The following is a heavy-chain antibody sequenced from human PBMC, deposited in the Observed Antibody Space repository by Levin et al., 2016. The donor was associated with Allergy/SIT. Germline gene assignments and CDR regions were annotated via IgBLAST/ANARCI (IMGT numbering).Heavy chain of an antibody. Sequence: LRLSCTVSGGSISSYYWSWIRQPPGKGLEWIGYIYYSGSTNYNPSLKSRVTISVDTSKNQFSLKLSSVTAADTAVYYCARDRENIAARPYGMDVWGQGTTVTVSS. D-gene: IGHD6-6*01. V-gene: IGHV4-59*01. CDR1: GGSISSYY. J-gene: IGHJ6*02. CDR3: ARDRENIAARPYGMDV. CDR2: IYYSGST.